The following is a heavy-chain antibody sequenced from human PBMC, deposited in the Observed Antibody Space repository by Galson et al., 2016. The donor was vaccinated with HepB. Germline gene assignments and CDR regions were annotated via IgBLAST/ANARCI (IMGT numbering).Heavy chain of an antibody. Sequence: QSGAEVKKPGESLKLSCKGSGYSFPPYWIGWVRQMPGKGLEWMGIIYPGDSDTRYSPSFQGQVTISADKSISTAYLQWSSLKASDTAMYYCATTTLAAAGRMDYWGQGTLVTGSS. J-gene: IGHJ4*02. CDR1: GYSFPPYW. CDR2: IYPGDSDT. V-gene: IGHV5-51*01. CDR3: ATTTLAAAGRMDY. D-gene: IGHD6-13*01.